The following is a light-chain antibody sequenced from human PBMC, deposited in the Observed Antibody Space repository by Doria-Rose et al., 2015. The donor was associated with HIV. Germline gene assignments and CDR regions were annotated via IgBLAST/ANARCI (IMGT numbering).Light chain of an antibody. J-gene: IGKJ1*01. Sequence: LTQSPGTLSLSPGERATLSCRASQSFSSTYLAWYQQKPGQAPSLLIYDGSTRATGIPDRFSASGSGTDFTLTFNRLEPEDFALYYCHQYGTSWTFGQGTKVEI. CDR3: HQYGTSWT. CDR1: QSFSSTY. CDR2: DGS. V-gene: IGKV3-20*01.